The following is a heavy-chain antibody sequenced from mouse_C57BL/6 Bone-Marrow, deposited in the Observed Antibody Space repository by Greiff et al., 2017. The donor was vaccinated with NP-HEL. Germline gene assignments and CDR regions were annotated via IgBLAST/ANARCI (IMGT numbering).Heavy chain of an antibody. CDR1: GFSLSTSGMG. CDR2: IYWDDDK. CDR3: ARSQIYYDYDVAWFAY. J-gene: IGHJ3*01. Sequence: QVTLKVSGPGILQSSQTLSLTCSFSGFSLSTSGMGVSWIRQPSGKGLEWLAHIYWDDDKRYNPSLKSRLTISKDTSRNQVFLKITSVDTADTATYYCARSQIYYDYDVAWFAYWGQGTLVTVSA. D-gene: IGHD2-4*01. V-gene: IGHV8-12*01.